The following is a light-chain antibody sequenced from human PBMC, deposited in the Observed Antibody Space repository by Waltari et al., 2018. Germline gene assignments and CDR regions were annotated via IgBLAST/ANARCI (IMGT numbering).Light chain of an antibody. CDR2: KDS. CDR1: SSNLGGTY. CDR3: ATWDDSLSGYV. J-gene: IGLJ1*01. Sequence: QSVLTQPPSASGTPGQRVTIPCSGSSSNLGGTYVFCFHQLPGTAPKVLIYKDSQRPSGVPDRFSGSKSGTSASLAISGLRSEDEADYYCATWDDSLSGYVFGSGTKVTVL. V-gene: IGLV1-47*01.